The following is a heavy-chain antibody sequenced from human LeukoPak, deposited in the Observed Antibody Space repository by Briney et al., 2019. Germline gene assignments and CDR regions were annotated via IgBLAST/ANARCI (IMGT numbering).Heavy chain of an antibody. D-gene: IGHD4-11*01. CDR1: GFTFSNYG. CDR3: AKSPSVTMVGLDV. CDR2: ISGSVGGT. V-gene: IGHV3-23*01. J-gene: IGHJ6*02. Sequence: PGASLRLSCAASGFTFSNYGMNWVRQAPGKGLEWVSGISGSVGGTYYADSVKGRFTISRDSSKNTLYLQMTSLRAEDTAIYYCAKSPSVTMVGLDVWGQGTTVTVSS.